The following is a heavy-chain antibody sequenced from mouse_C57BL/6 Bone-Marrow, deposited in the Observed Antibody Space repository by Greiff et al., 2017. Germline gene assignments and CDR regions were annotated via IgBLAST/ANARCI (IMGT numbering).Heavy chain of an antibody. CDR2: IFPSSGNT. Sequence: VQLQQPGAELVRPGSSVKLSCKASGYTFTSYWMDWVKQRTGQGLEWIGEIFPSSGNTYYNEKFKGKAPLTADTSSSTAYMELRSLTSEDSAVYFCARPYCDSGYQFAYWGQGTRVTVSA. CDR3: ARPYCDSGYQFAY. V-gene: IGHV1-81*01. J-gene: IGHJ3*01. D-gene: IGHD1-1*01. CDR1: GYTFTSYW.